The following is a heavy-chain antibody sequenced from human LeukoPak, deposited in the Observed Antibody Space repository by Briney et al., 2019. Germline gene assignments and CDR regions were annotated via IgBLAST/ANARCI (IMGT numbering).Heavy chain of an antibody. CDR1: GFTFSSYA. CDR2: ITGSADNT. D-gene: IGHD2-21*01. Sequence: GGSLRLSCAASGFTFSSYAMSWVRQAPGKGLEWVSSITGSADNTYFADSVKGRFTISRDNSKNTLYLQMNSLRAEDTAVYYCAILAGNPYWGPGTLVTVSS. V-gene: IGHV3-23*01. J-gene: IGHJ4*02. CDR3: AILAGNPY.